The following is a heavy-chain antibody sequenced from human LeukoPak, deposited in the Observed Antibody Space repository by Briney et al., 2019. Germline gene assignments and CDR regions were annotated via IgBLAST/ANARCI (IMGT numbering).Heavy chain of an antibody. J-gene: IGHJ4*02. CDR2: IYYSGST. Sequence: PSETLSLTCTVSGGSISSYYWSWIRQPPGKGLEWIGYIYYSGSTNYNPSLKSRVTISVDTSKNQFPLKLSSVTAADTAVYYCASCYSSSASDYWGQGTLVTVSS. D-gene: IGHD6-6*01. CDR1: GGSISSYY. V-gene: IGHV4-59*01. CDR3: ASCYSSSASDY.